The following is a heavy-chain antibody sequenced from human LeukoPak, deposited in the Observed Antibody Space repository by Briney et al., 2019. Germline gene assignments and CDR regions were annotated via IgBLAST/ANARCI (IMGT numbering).Heavy chain of an antibody. CDR3: ARSNYYDSRSWGFDI. CDR2: ISSSGSTI. Sequence: GGSLRLSCAASGFTFSSYEMSWVRQAPGKGLEWVSYISSSGSTIYYADSVKGRFTISRDNSKNTLFLQMNSLRAEDTAVYYCARSNYYDSRSWGFDIWGQGTMVTVSS. CDR1: GFTFSSYE. D-gene: IGHD3-22*01. J-gene: IGHJ3*02. V-gene: IGHV3-48*03.